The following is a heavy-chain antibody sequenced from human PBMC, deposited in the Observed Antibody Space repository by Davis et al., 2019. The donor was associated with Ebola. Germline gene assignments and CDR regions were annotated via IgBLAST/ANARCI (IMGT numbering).Heavy chain of an antibody. CDR1: GFSLSDST. Sequence: GGSLRLSCAASGFSLSDSTIHWVRQASGKGLEWLGRIRSKANNYATTYAASVKGRFTISRDDSKNTAYLQMNSLKTDDTAVYYCTRHVRGNEDYWGQGTLVTVSS. D-gene: IGHD4-23*01. V-gene: IGHV3-73*01. CDR2: IRSKANNYAT. CDR3: TRHVRGNEDY. J-gene: IGHJ4*02.